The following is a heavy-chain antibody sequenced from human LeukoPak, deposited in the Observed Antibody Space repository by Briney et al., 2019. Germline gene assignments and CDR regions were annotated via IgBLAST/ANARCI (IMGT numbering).Heavy chain of an antibody. D-gene: IGHD2/OR15-2a*01. CDR3: AFFSFYASFDY. CDR1: GGSISSYY. V-gene: IGHV4-59*01. J-gene: IGHJ4*02. CDR2: IYYSGST. Sequence: SETLSLTRTVSGGSISSYYWSWIRQPPGKGLEWIGYIYYSGSTNYNPSLKSRVTISVDTSKNQFSLKLSSVTAADTAVYYCAFFSFYASFDYWGQGALVTVSS.